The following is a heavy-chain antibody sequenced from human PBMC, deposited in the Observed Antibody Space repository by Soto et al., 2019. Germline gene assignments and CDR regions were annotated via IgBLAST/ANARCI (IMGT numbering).Heavy chain of an antibody. CDR1: GGSFSGYY. Sequence: PSETLSLTCAVYGGSFSGYYWSWIRQPPEKGLEWIGEINHSGSTNYNPSLKSRVTISVDTSKNQFSLKLSSVTAADTAVYYCARAHIVVVPAAPRAYYYYYMDVWGKGTKVTVSS. J-gene: IGHJ6*03. CDR2: INHSGST. CDR3: ARAHIVVVPAAPRAYYYYYMDV. D-gene: IGHD2-2*01. V-gene: IGHV4-34*01.